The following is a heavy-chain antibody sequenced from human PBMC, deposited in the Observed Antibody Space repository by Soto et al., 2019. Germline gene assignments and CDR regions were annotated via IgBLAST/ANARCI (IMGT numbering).Heavy chain of an antibody. J-gene: IGHJ4*02. CDR2: IYYSGST. CDR3: ARLRYCSSTSCEMGYFDY. D-gene: IGHD2-2*01. V-gene: IGHV4-59*01. CDR1: GGSISSYY. Sequence: PXETLSLTCTVSGGSISSYYWSWIRQPPGKGLEWIGYIYYSGSTNYNPSLKSRVTISVDTSKNQFSLKLSSVTAADTAVYYCARLRYCSSTSCEMGYFDYWGQGTLVTVSS.